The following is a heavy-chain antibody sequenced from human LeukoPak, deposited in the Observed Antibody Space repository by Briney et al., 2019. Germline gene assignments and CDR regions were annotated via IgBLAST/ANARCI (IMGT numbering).Heavy chain of an antibody. J-gene: IGHJ4*02. V-gene: IGHV3-33*08. Sequence: GGSLRLSCAASGFTFSTYGMHWVRQAPGKGLEWVAVIWYGGSNTYYADSVKGRFTISRDNSKNTLFLQMNSLRAEDTAVYYCAVANPYSTGWYYFDYWGQGTLVTVSS. CDR1: GFTFSTYG. CDR3: AVANPYSTGWYYFDY. D-gene: IGHD6-19*01. CDR2: IWYGGSNT.